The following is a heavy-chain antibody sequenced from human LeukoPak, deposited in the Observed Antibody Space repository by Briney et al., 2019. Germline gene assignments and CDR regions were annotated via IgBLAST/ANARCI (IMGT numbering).Heavy chain of an antibody. J-gene: IGHJ5*02. D-gene: IGHD3-10*01. V-gene: IGHV4-30-4*01. CDR2: IYYSGST. CDR3: ARGRGGAGRITMVRGVIKNWFDP. CDR1: GGSISSGDYY. Sequence: SETLSLTCTVSGGSISSGDYYWSWIRQPPGKGLEWIGYIYYSGSTYYNPSLKSRVTISVDTSKNQFSLKLSSVTAADTAVYYCARGRGGAGRITMVRGVIKNWFDPWGQGTLVTVSS.